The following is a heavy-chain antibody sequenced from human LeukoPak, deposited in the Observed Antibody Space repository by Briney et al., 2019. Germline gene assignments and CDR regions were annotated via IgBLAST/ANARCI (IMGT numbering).Heavy chain of an antibody. CDR2: IDRDGSTT. D-gene: IGHD6-13*01. J-gene: IGHJ4*02. V-gene: IGHV3-74*01. CDR3: ARDEQHLVPFDY. CDR1: GFTFSSYW. Sequence: GGSLRLSCAASGFTFSSYWMHWVRQAPGKGRVWVSRIDRDGSTTSYADSVKGRFTISRDNAKNTLYPQMNSLRAEDTAVYYCARDEQHLVPFDYWGQGTLVTVSS.